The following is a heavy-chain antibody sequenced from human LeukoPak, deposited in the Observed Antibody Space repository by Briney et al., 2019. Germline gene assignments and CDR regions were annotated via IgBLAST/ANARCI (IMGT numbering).Heavy chain of an antibody. D-gene: IGHD1-26*01. CDR1: GGSISSYY. CDR2: IYHSGST. V-gene: IGHV4-59*08. J-gene: IGHJ6*03. Sequence: SETLSLTCTVSGGSISSYYWSWIRQPPGKGLEWIGSIYHSGSTYYNPSLKSRVTISVDTSKNQFSLKLSSVTAADTAVYYCARGSADGGNYLGYFYYYYMDVWGKGTTVTVSS. CDR3: ARGSADGGNYLGYFYYYYMDV.